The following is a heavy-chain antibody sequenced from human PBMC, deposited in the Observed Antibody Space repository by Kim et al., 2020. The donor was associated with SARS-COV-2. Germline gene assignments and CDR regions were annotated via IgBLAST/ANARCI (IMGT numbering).Heavy chain of an antibody. Sequence: SVKVSCKASGGTFSSYAISWVRQAPGQGLEWMGRIIPILGIANYAQKFQGRVTITADKSTSTAYMELSSLRSEDTAVYYCARAFGSGSYLFDYWGQGTLVTVSS. CDR2: IIPILGIA. CDR1: GGTFSSYA. CDR3: ARAFGSGSYLFDY. V-gene: IGHV1-69*04. D-gene: IGHD3-10*01. J-gene: IGHJ4*02.